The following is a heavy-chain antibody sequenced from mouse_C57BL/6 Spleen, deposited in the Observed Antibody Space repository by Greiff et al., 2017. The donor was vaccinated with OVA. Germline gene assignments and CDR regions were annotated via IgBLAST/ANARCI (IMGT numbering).Heavy chain of an antibody. J-gene: IGHJ2*01. CDR3: ARDYYGSTLTDY. D-gene: IGHD1-1*01. CDR1: GYTFTSYW. CDR2: IYPGSGST. Sequence: QVQLQQPGAELVKPGASVKMSCKASGYTFTSYWITWVKQRPGQGLEWIGDIYPGSGSTNYNEKFKSKATLTVDTSSSTAYMQLSSLTSEDSAVYYCARDYYGSTLTDYWGQGTTLTVSS. V-gene: IGHV1-55*01.